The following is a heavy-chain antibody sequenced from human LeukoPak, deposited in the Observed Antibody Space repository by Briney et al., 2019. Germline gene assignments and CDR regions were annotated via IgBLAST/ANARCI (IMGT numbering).Heavy chain of an antibody. Sequence: SETLSLTCTVSGGSICSGGYYWSWIRQHPGKGLEWIGYIYYSGSTYYNPSLKSRVTISVDTSKNQFSLKLSSVTAADTAVYYCARGGYCSSTSCQNWFDPWGQGTLVTVSS. CDR2: IYYSGST. D-gene: IGHD2-2*01. CDR1: GGSICSGGYY. CDR3: ARGGYCSSTSCQNWFDP. V-gene: IGHV4-31*03. J-gene: IGHJ5*02.